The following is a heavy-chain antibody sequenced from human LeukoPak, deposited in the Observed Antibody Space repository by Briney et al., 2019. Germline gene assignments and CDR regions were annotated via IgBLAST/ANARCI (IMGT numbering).Heavy chain of an antibody. J-gene: IGHJ4*02. CDR2: TSYDGNNI. D-gene: IGHD3-10*01. CDR1: GFSFNIFS. V-gene: IGHV3-30-3*01. CDR3: AREPYFYGSGSYYNFDF. Sequence: GGSLRLSCEASGFSFNIFSMHWVRQAPGKGLEWVAVTSYDGNNIFYAASVKGRFTISRDNSKNTLSLQMTSLRLEDTALYYCAREPYFYGSGSYYNFDFWGQGTLVTVSS.